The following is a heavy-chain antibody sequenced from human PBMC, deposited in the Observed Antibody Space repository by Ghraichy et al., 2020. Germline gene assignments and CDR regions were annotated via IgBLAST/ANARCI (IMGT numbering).Heavy chain of an antibody. V-gene: IGHV3-23*01. J-gene: IGHJ4*02. CDR2: ITGSGGST. CDR1: GFSFSSYA. Sequence: GGSLRLSCAASGFSFSSYAMSWVRQAPGQGLDWVSGITGSGGSTYSADSVKGRFTISRDNSKNMLYLQMNSLRAEDTAVYYCAIDTAYSYGKTPLDYWCQRTLVTVSS. CDR3: AIDTAYSYGKTPLDY. D-gene: IGHD5-18*01.